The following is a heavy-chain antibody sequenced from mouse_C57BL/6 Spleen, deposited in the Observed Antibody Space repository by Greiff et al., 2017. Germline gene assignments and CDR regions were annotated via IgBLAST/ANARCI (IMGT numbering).Heavy chain of an antibody. CDR1: GYTFTSYW. J-gene: IGHJ3*01. V-gene: IGHV1-72*01. D-gene: IGHD3-2*02. CDR2: IDPNSGGT. CDR3: ARGGTAQATGPFAY. Sequence: VQLQQPGAELVKPGASVKLSCKASGYTFTSYWMHWVKQRPGRGLEWIGRIDPNSGGTKYNEKFKSKATLTVDKPSSTAYMQLSSLTSEDSAVSDCARGGTAQATGPFAYWGQGTLVTVSA.